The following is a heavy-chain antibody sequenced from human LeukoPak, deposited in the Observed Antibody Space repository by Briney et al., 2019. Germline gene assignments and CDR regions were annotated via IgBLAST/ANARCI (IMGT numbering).Heavy chain of an antibody. D-gene: IGHD3-22*01. V-gene: IGHV4-59*01. CDR3: ARDNFDYDSSGFNFGWFDP. CDR1: GGSIGSFF. Sequence: SETLSLTCTVSGGSIGSFFWSWIRQPPGKALEWIGYIHYSGSTNYNPSLKSRVTISVDTSKNQFSLKLSSVTAADTAVYYCARDNFDYDSSGFNFGWFDPWGQGTLVTVSS. CDR2: IHYSGST. J-gene: IGHJ5*02.